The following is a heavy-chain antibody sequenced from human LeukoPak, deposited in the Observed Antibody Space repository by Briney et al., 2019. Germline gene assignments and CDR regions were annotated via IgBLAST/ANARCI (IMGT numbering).Heavy chain of an antibody. CDR2: ISSSSSYI. CDR3: ARVWEGIGGYCSGGSCYSIDY. Sequence: GGSLRLSCAASGFTFSSYSMNWVRQAPGKGLEWVSSISSSSSYIYYADSVKGRFTISRDNAKNSLYLQMNSLRDEDTAVYYCARVWEGIGGYCSGGSCYSIDYWGQGTLVTVSS. CDR1: GFTFSSYS. J-gene: IGHJ4*02. D-gene: IGHD2-15*01. V-gene: IGHV3-21*01.